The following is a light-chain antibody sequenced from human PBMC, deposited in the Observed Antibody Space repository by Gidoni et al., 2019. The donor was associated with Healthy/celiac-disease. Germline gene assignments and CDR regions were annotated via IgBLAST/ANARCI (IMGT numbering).Light chain of an antibody. CDR2: AAS. Sequence: DIPLTQSPSFLSASVGDRVTIPCRASQGISSYLSWYQQKPGKAPKLLIYAASTLQSGVPSRFSGSGSGTEFTLTISSLQPEDFATYYCQQLNSYPPFSFGGGTKVESK. J-gene: IGKJ4*01. CDR1: QGISSY. V-gene: IGKV1-9*01. CDR3: QQLNSYPPFS.